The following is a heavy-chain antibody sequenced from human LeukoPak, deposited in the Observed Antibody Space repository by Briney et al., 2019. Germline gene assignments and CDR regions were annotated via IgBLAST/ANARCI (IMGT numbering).Heavy chain of an antibody. Sequence: SETLSLTSTVSGGSISSGGYYWSWIRQHPGKGLEWIGYIYYSGSTYYNPSLKSRVTLSVDTSKNQFSLKLSSVTAADTAVYYCARGGLRLGELSPVDYWGQGTLVTVSS. CDR1: GGSISSGGYY. CDR2: IYYSGST. V-gene: IGHV4-31*03. D-gene: IGHD3-16*02. CDR3: ARGGLRLGELSPVDY. J-gene: IGHJ4*02.